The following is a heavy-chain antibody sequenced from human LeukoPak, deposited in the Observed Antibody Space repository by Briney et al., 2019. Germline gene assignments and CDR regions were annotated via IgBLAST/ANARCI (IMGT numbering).Heavy chain of an antibody. J-gene: IGHJ6*02. Sequence: KASETLSLTCTVSGGSISSYYWSWIRQPPGKGLEWIGYIYYSGSTNYNPSLKSRATISVDTSKNQFSLKLSSVTAADTAVYYCARHLGLVVLGDVWGQGTTVTVSS. CDR1: GGSISSYY. CDR3: ARHLGLVVLGDV. D-gene: IGHD2-15*01. V-gene: IGHV4-59*08. CDR2: IYYSGST.